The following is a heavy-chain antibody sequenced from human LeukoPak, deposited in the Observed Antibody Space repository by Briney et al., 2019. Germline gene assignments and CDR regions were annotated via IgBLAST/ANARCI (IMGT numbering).Heavy chain of an antibody. Sequence: GASVKVSCKASGGTFSSYAISWVRQAPGQGLEWMGGIIPIFGTANYAQKFQGRVTITADESTSTAYMELSSLRSEDAAVYYCASHYDSSGIDYWGQGTLVTVSS. CDR2: IIPIFGTA. CDR3: ASHYDSSGIDY. CDR1: GGTFSSYA. J-gene: IGHJ4*02. V-gene: IGHV1-69*13. D-gene: IGHD3-22*01.